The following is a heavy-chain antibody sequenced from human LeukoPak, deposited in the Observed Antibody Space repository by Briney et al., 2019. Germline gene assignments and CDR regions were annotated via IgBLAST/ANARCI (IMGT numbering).Heavy chain of an antibody. CDR2: IWSDGTNK. V-gene: IGHV3-33*01. Sequence: GGSLRLSCAASGFTFSSYGMHWVRQTPGKGLEWVTIIWSDGTNKYYADSVKGRFTISRDNSKNTLYLQMNSLRAEDTAVYYCARGSGSVSGGFDYWGQGTLVTVSP. CDR3: ARGSGSVSGGFDY. J-gene: IGHJ4*02. CDR1: GFTFSSYG. D-gene: IGHD1-26*01.